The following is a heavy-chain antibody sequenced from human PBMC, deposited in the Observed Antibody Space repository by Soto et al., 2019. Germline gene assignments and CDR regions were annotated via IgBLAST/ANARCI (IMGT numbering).Heavy chain of an antibody. CDR3: ARDLWWYLH. V-gene: IGHV3-23*01. CDR1: GFTFSSHA. D-gene: IGHD2-15*01. Sequence: EVQLLESGGGLIQPGGALRLSCAASGFTFSSHAMSWVHQAPGKGLEWVSSISAGSEGAYYADSVKGRFTISRANSNNTLYLQMNSLRTEDTAVYYCARDLWWYLHWGQGTLVTVSS. J-gene: IGHJ4*02. CDR2: ISAGSEGA.